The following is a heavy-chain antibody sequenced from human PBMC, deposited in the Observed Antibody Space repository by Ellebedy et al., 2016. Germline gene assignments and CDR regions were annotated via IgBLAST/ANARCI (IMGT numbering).Heavy chain of an antibody. J-gene: IGHJ4*02. V-gene: IGHV3-66*01. CDR3: ALVTAAGRGLDY. Sequence: GESLKISXAASGFTVSSNYMSWVRQGPGKGLEWVSVIYSGGSTYYADSVKGRFTISRDNSKNTLYLQMNSLRAEDTAVYYCALVTAAGRGLDYWGQGTLVTVSS. CDR1: GFTVSSNY. CDR2: IYSGGST. D-gene: IGHD6-13*01.